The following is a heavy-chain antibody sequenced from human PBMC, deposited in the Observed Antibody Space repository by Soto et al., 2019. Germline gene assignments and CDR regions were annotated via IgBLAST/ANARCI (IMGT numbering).Heavy chain of an antibody. CDR1: GGSISSGGYS. CDR3: ARPKTIGAAAGKGWFDP. J-gene: IGHJ5*02. CDR2: IYHSGST. Sequence: SETLSLTCAVSGGSISSGGYSWSWIRQPPGQGLEWIGYIYHSGSTYYNQSLKSRVTISVDRSKNQFSLKLTYVTAADTAMYYCARPKTIGAAAGKGWFDPWGQG. V-gene: IGHV4-30-2*01. D-gene: IGHD6-13*01.